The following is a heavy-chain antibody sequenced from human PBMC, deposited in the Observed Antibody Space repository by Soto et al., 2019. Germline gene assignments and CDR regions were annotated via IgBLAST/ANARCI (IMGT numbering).Heavy chain of an antibody. D-gene: IGHD6-13*01. CDR3: ARRYSSAFDI. J-gene: IGHJ3*02. Sequence: QVQLQESGPGLVKPSETLSLTCTVSGGSISSYYWSWIRQPPGKGLEWIGDIYYSGSTNYNPSLKSRVTISVDTSKNQSSLKLSSVTAADTAVYYCARRYSSAFDIWGQGTMVTVSS. CDR2: IYYSGST. V-gene: IGHV4-59*08. CDR1: GGSISSYY.